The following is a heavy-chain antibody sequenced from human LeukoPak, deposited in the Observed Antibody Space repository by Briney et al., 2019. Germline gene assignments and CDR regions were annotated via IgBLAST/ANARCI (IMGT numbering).Heavy chain of an antibody. J-gene: IGHJ4*02. Sequence: PGESLKSSCKGSGYSFSTYWIGWVRQMPGEGLELMGIIYPGDSDTTYSPSFQGQVTISVDKSISTAYLQWSTLKASDTAMYYCARRVNSGYYFDYWAQGTLVPVSS. CDR3: ARRVNSGYYFDY. D-gene: IGHD3-22*01. CDR2: IYPGDSDT. CDR1: GYSFSTYW. V-gene: IGHV5-51*01.